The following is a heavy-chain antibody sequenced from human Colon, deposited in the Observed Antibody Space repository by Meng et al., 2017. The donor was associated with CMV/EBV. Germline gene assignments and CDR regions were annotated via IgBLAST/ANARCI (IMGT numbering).Heavy chain of an antibody. CDR1: GYTFTSYY. CDR3: ARDIGLRGYYNYYYYGMDV. J-gene: IGHJ6*02. D-gene: IGHD3-3*01. V-gene: IGHV1-46*01. CDR2: INSSGGST. Sequence: ASVKVSCKASGYTFTSYYMHWVRQAPGQGLEWMGIINSSGGSTSYAQKFQGRVTMTRDTSTSTVYMELSSLRSEDTAVYYCARDIGLRGYYNYYYYGMDVWGQGTTVTVSS.